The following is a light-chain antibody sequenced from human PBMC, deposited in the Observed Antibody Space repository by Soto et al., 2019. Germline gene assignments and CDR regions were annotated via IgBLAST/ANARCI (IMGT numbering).Light chain of an antibody. CDR1: SSDVGSYNL. CDR2: EVT. J-gene: IGLJ2*01. Sequence: QSALTQPASVSGSPGQSITISCIGSSSDVGSYNLVSWYQHHPGKAPKLMIYEVTKRPSGVSNRFSGSKSGNTASLTISGLQAEDEADYYCCSYAGSSIPVVFGGGTKLTVL. CDR3: CSYAGSSIPVV. V-gene: IGLV2-23*02.